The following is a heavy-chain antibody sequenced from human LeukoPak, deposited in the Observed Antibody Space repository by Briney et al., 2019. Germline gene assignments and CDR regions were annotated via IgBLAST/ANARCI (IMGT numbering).Heavy chain of an antibody. CDR3: ARHLRAVAGYFDY. J-gene: IGHJ4*02. Sequence: SETLSLTCAVSGYSISSGYYWGWIRQPPGKGLEWIGNIYHSGSTYYNPSLKSRVTISVDTSKNQFSLKLSSVTAADTAVYYCARHLRAVAGYFDYWGQGTLVTVSS. CDR2: IYHSGST. V-gene: IGHV4-38-2*01. D-gene: IGHD6-19*01. CDR1: GYSISSGYY.